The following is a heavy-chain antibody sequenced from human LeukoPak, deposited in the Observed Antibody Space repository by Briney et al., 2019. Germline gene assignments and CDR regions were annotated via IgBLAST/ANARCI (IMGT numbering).Heavy chain of an antibody. CDR1: GFTVSSNY. CDR3: ARGPYMVRGVISPYFDY. J-gene: IGHJ4*02. Sequence: GGSLRLSCAASGFTVSSNYMSWVRQAPGKGLEWVSSISSSSSYIYYADSVKGRFTISRDNAKNSLYLQMNSLRAEDTAVYYCARGPYMVRGVISPYFDYWGQGTLVTVSS. D-gene: IGHD3-10*01. CDR2: ISSSSSYI. V-gene: IGHV3-21*01.